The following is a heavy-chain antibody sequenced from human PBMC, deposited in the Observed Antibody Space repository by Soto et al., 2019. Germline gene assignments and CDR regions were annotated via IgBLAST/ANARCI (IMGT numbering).Heavy chain of an antibody. D-gene: IGHD6-19*01. Sequence: SXTLSLTCAVYGGSFSGYYWSWIRQPPGKGLQWIGEINHSGSTNYNPSLKSRVTISVDTSKNQFSLKLSSVTAADTAVYYCARAGSSGWYLWWFDPWGQGTLVTVSS. V-gene: IGHV4-34*01. CDR2: INHSGST. CDR3: ARAGSSGWYLWWFDP. CDR1: GGSFSGYY. J-gene: IGHJ5*02.